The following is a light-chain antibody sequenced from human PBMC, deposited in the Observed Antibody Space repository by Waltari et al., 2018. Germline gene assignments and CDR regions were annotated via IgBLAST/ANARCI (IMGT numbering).Light chain of an antibody. J-gene: IGLJ1*01. CDR3: YSRDSRDTTGDQYV. V-gene: IGLV3-19*01. CDR2: AKK. CDR1: SLRKNF. Sequence: SSELTQDPAVSVALGQTVRITCQGDSLRKNFASWYPQRPGQAPPLGTFAKKNRPSGIPDRFSGSSSGDTASLTITGAQAEDEADYYCYSRDSRDTTGDQYVFGTGTKVTVL.